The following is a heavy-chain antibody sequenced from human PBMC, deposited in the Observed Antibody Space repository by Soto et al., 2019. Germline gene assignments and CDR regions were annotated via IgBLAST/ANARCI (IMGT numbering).Heavy chain of an antibody. Sequence: PGGSLRLSCAASGFTFSSYAMHWVRQAPGKGLEWVAVISYDGSNKYYADSVKGRFTISRDNSKNTLYLQMNSLRAEDTAVYYCARDRDTMIVVVTHPGYRGQGTMAPVSP. V-gene: IGHV3-30-3*01. J-gene: IGHJ4*02. D-gene: IGHD3-22*01. CDR3: ARDRDTMIVVVTHPGY. CDR2: ISYDGSNK. CDR1: GFTFSSYA.